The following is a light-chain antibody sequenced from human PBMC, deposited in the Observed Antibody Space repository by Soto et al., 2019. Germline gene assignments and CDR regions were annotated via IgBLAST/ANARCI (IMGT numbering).Light chain of an antibody. Sequence: QSVLTQPPSASGSPGQRVTISCSGSSSNIGSNYVYWYQQLPGTVPQLLIYRNSERPSGVPDRFSGSKSGPSASLAISGLRSEDEGDYYCAAWDDSLSGVGFGGGTKVTIL. J-gene: IGLJ2*01. CDR1: SSNIGSNY. CDR2: RNS. V-gene: IGLV1-47*01. CDR3: AAWDDSLSGVG.